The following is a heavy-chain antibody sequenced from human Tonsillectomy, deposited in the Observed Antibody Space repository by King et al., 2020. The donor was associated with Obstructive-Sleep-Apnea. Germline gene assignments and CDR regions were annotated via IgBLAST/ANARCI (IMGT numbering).Heavy chain of an antibody. Sequence: VQLVESGGGVVQPGRSLRLSCAASGFTFSSHAMHWVRQAPGKGLEWVAVISSEDTNEDYRDSVKGRFTISRDISRNTLYLQMNSLRPDDTAVYYCASQGAWYYDLWGRGTLVTVSS. CDR2: ISSEDTNE. D-gene: IGHD3-16*01. V-gene: IGHV3-30*04. CDR3: ASQGAWYYDL. J-gene: IGHJ2*01. CDR1: GFTFSSHA.